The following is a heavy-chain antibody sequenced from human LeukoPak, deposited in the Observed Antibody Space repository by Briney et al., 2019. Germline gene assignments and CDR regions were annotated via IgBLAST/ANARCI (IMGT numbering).Heavy chain of an antibody. CDR1: GYTFTIYY. V-gene: IGHV1-46*01. CDR3: ARGDSGSYFDY. D-gene: IGHD1-26*01. Sequence: EASVKVSFKASGYTFTIYYMHWVRQAPGQGLEWMGIINPSGGSTSYAQKFQGRVTMTRDTSTSTVYMELSSLGSEDTAVYYCARGDSGSYFDYWGQGTLVTVSS. CDR2: INPSGGST. J-gene: IGHJ4*02.